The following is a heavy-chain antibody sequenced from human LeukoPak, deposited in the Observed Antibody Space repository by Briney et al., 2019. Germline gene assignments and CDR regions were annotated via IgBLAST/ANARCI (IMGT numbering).Heavy chain of an antibody. CDR3: ARGPIVLMVYAIAGAFDI. CDR2: VHYSGST. D-gene: IGHD2-8*01. CDR1: GGSISSYY. V-gene: IGHV4-59*12. Sequence: SETLSLTCTVSGGSISSYYWSWIRQPPGKGLEWIGYVHYSGSTNYNPSLKSRVTISVDTSKNQFSLKLSSVTAADTAVYYCARGPIVLMVYAIAGAFDIWGQGTMVTVSS. J-gene: IGHJ3*02.